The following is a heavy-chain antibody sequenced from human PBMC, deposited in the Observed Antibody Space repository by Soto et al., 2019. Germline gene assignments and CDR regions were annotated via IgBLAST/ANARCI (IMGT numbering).Heavy chain of an antibody. CDR1: GGSFSGYY. CDR3: ARDRGYSYGRDFDY. V-gene: IGHV4-34*01. CDR2: INHSGST. J-gene: IGHJ4*02. D-gene: IGHD5-18*01. Sequence: PSETLSLTCAVYGGSFSGYYWSWIRQPPGKGLEWIGEINHSGSTNYNPSLKSRVTISVDTSKNQFSLKLSSVTAADTAVYYCARDRGYSYGRDFDYWGQGTLVTVSS.